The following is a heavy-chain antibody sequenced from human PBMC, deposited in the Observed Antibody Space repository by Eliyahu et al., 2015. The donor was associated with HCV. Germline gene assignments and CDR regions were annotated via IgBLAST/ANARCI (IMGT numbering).Heavy chain of an antibody. J-gene: IGHJ6*02. CDR3: ARMVTYYSSGQEDV. CDR2: INHRGRT. V-gene: IGHV4-34*01. CDR1: GGSFTGYY. Sequence: QVQLQQWGAGLLKPSETLSLTCAVYGGSFTGYYWSWIRQTPEKGLEWIGEINHRGRTNYNPSLKSRATISVDTSKNQFSLHLSSVTAADTSVYYCARMVTYYSSGQEDVWGQGTTVTVSS. D-gene: IGHD3-22*01.